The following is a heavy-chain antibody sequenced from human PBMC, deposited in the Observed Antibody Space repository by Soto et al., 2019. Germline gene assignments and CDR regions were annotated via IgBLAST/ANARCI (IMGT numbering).Heavy chain of an antibody. CDR3: ARDEQLGGGTDV. CDR1: GFTFSSYG. V-gene: IGHV3-33*01. CDR2: IWYDGSNK. Sequence: PGGSLRLSCAASGFTFSSYGMHWVRQAPGKGLEWVAVIWYDGSNKYYADSVKGRFTISRDNSKNTLYLQMNSLRAEDTAVYYCARDEQLGGGTDVWGQGTTVTVSS. J-gene: IGHJ6*02. D-gene: IGHD6-13*01.